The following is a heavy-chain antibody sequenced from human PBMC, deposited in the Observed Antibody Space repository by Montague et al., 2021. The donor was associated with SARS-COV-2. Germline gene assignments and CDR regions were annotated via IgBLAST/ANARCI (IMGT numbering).Heavy chain of an antibody. CDR3: ARRGDYGGPRFDT. V-gene: IGHV4-39*01. CDR2: IYYSGST. J-gene: IGHJ4*02. Sequence: SETLSLTCTVSGGSVSSKSYYWGWIRQPPGKGLEWIGSIYYSGSTHSNPSLRSRVTISVDTSKNELSLKLSSVTAADTAVYYCARRGDYGGPRFDTWGQGTLVSVSS. D-gene: IGHD4-23*01. CDR1: GGSVSSKSYY.